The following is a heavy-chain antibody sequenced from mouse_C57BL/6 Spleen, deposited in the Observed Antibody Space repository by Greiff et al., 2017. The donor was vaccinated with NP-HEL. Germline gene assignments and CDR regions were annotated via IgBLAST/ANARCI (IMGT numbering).Heavy chain of an antibody. Sequence: QVQLKQSGAELARPGSSVKLSCKASGYTFTSYGISWVKQRTGQGLEWIGEIYPRSGNTYYNEKFKGKATLTADKSSSTAYMELRSLTSEDSAVYFCARESLQLGRNGYWGQGTTLTVSS. CDR2: IYPRSGNT. CDR1: GYTFTSYG. V-gene: IGHV1-81*01. J-gene: IGHJ2*01. D-gene: IGHD4-1*02. CDR3: ARESLQLGRNGY.